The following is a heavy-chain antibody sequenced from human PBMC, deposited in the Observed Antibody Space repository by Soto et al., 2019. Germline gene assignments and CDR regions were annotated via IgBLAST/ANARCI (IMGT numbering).Heavy chain of an antibody. J-gene: IGHJ5*02. V-gene: IGHV4-4*07. Sequence: QVQLQESGPGLVKPSGTLSLTCNVSGGSISTYYWNWIRQPAGKGLEWIGRIYASGIPNYNPSLTSRVIMSVDTSKNQFSLTMSSVTAADTAMYYCARSAVPRGGWFRPWGQGILVTVSP. CDR2: IYASGIP. CDR3: ARSAVPRGGWFRP. D-gene: IGHD2-15*01. CDR1: GGSISTYY.